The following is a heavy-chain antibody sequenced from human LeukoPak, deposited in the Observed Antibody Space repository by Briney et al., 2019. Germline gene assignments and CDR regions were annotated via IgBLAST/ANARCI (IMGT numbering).Heavy chain of an antibody. V-gene: IGHV3-48*01. CDR1: GFTFSSYS. CDR3: ASTFGVVTRGAFDI. D-gene: IGHD3-3*01. CDR2: ISSSSSTI. Sequence: GGSLRLSCAASGFTFSSYSMNWVRQAPGRGLEWVSYISSSSSTIYYADSVKGRFTISRDNAKNSLYLQMNSLRAEDTAVYYCASTFGVVTRGAFDIWGQGTMVTVSS. J-gene: IGHJ3*02.